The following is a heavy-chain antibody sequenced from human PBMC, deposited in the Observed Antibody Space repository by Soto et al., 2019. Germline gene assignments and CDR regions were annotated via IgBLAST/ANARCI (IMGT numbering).Heavy chain of an antibody. CDR1: GGTFSSYA. D-gene: IGHD3-9*01. CDR2: IIPIFGTA. CDR3: ARDSELYYDILTDNWFDP. J-gene: IGHJ5*02. Sequence: QVQLVQSGAEVKKPGSSVKVSCKASGGTFSSYAISWVRQAPGQGLEWMGGIIPIFGTANYAQKFQGRVTITADESTSTAYMELSSLRSEDTAVYYCARDSELYYDILTDNWFDPWGQGTLVTVSS. V-gene: IGHV1-69*01.